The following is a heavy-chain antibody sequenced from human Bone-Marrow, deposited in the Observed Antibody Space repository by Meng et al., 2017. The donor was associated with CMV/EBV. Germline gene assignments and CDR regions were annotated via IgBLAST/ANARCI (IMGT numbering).Heavy chain of an antibody. V-gene: IGHV3-74*01. J-gene: IGHJ4*02. D-gene: IGHD3-10*01. CDR1: GYTFSGYW. CDR3: AKRNMVRGDPYFDY. CDR2: INTDGFNR. Sequence: GESLKISCEASGYTFSGYWMYWVRQAPGKGLVWVSRINTDGFNRDYADSVKGRFTISRDNSKNTLYLQMNSLRAEDTAVYYCAKRNMVRGDPYFDYWGQGTLVTVSS.